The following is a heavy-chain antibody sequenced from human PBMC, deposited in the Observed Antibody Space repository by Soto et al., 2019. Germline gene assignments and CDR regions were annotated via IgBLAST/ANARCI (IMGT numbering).Heavy chain of an antibody. V-gene: IGHV4-34*01. J-gene: IGHJ6*03. CDR3: ARRIPGYRHYMDV. D-gene: IGHD3-16*02. Sequence: QVQLHQWGAGLLKPSETLSLTCSVYGESFSGFIWTWVRLPPGQGLEWIGAMNRGGSSNYNPSLKRRVTISVDASKNQFSLTLISVTAADTGVYFCARRIPGYRHYMDVWGKGTTVTVSS. CDR1: GESFSGFI. CDR2: MNRGGSS.